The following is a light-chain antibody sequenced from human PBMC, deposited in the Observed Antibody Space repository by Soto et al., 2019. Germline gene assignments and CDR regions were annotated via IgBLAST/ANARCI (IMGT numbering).Light chain of an antibody. V-gene: IGKV1-39*01. Sequence: DIQMTQSPSSLSASVGDRVTITCRASQSISSYLNWYQHKPGKAPKLLIYAASSLQSGVPSRFSGSGSGTDFTLTISTLQPEDFATYYCQQSYSAPLTFGGGTTGDIK. CDR1: QSISSY. J-gene: IGKJ4*01. CDR3: QQSYSAPLT. CDR2: AAS.